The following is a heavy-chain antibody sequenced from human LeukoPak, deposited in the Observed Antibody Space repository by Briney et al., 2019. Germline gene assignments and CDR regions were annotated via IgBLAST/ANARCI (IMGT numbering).Heavy chain of an antibody. J-gene: IGHJ2*01. D-gene: IGHD4-23*01. Sequence: PGGSLSLSCAASGFTVSSNYMSGVRQAPGKGLGWASVIYSGGRTYYADSVKGRFTISRDNSKNTLYLQMNTLRPEDTAVYYCAREVGGHSEGYYFDLWGRGTLVTVSS. CDR2: IYSGGRT. CDR3: AREVGGHSEGYYFDL. V-gene: IGHV3-66*02. CDR1: GFTVSSNY.